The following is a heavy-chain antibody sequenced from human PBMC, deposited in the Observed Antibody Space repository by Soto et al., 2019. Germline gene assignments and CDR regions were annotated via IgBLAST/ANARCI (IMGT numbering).Heavy chain of an antibody. Sequence: PGGSLRLSCAASGFTFSDYYMSWIRQAPGKGLEWVSYISSSSSYTNYADSVKGRFTISRDNAKNSLYLQMNSLRAEDTAVYYCARELEELWFGEPLVDYGMDVWGQGTTVTVSS. V-gene: IGHV3-11*05. CDR3: ARELEELWFGEPLVDYGMDV. CDR2: ISSSSSYT. CDR1: GFTFSDYY. J-gene: IGHJ6*02. D-gene: IGHD3-10*01.